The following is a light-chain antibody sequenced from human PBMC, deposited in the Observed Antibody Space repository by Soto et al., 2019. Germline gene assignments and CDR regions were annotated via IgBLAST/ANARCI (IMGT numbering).Light chain of an antibody. CDR3: QQRSNWPWT. Sequence: EIVMTQSPATLSVSPGERATLSCRASQSISINLAWYQHKPGQAPRLLIHGASTRATGVPARISGSGSGTEFTLTISSLEPEDFAVYYCQQRSNWPWTFGQGTKVDI. V-gene: IGKV3D-15*01. CDR1: QSISIN. CDR2: GAS. J-gene: IGKJ1*01.